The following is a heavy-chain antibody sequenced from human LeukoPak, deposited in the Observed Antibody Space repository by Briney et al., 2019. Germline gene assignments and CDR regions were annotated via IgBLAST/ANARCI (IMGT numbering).Heavy chain of an antibody. J-gene: IGHJ4*02. CDR2: IWYNGSNK. CDR1: GFTFSSFA. CDR3: ARLWFGDLKTFDS. D-gene: IGHD3-10*01. Sequence: PGRSLRLSCAASGFTFSSFAMHWVRQAPGKGLEWVADIWYNGSNKYYAESVKGRFTISRDNAKSSLYLQMNSLRDEDTAVYYCARLWFGDLKTFDSWGQGTLVTVSS. V-gene: IGHV3-33*01.